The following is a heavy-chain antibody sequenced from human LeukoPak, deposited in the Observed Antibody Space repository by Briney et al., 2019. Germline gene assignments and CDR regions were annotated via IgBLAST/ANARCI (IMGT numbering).Heavy chain of an antibody. J-gene: IGHJ4*02. CDR3: ARGQWLVYSPFDY. CDR1: GGSFSGYY. CDR2: INHSGST. Sequence: SETLSLTCAVYGGSFSGYYWSWIRQPPGKGLEWIGEINHSGSTNYNPSLKSRVTISVDTSKNQFSLKLSSVTAADTAVYYCARGQWLVYSPFDYWGQGTLVTVSS. D-gene: IGHD6-19*01. V-gene: IGHV4-34*01.